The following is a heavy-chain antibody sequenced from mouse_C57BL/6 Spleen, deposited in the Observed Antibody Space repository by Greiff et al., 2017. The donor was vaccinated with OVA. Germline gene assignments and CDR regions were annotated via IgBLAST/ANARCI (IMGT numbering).Heavy chain of an antibody. CDR1: GFTFSSYA. V-gene: IGHV5-9-1*02. CDR3: TRERLRYYFDY. Sequence: DVMLVESGEGLVKPGGSLKLSCAASGFTFSSYAMSWVRQTPEKRLEWVAYISSGGDYIYYADTVKGRFTISRDNARNTLYLQMSSLKSEDTAMYYCTRERLRYYFDYWGQGTTLTVSS. J-gene: IGHJ2*01. D-gene: IGHD1-1*01. CDR2: ISSGGDYI.